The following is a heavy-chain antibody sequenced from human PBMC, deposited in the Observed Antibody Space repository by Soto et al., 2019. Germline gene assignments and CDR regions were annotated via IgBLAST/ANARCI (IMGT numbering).Heavy chain of an antibody. J-gene: IGHJ4*01. D-gene: IGHD2-2*01. CDR3: ARDGVYCSSSTCFGFFDS. V-gene: IGHV4-59*01. Sequence: KPSETLSLTCTVSGDSISSSYWSWIRQPPGKGLEWIGNIYYSGSTNYNPSLKNRVTISVDTSKTQFSLKLISVTAADTAVYYCARDGVYCSSSTCFGFFDSWGQGTLVTVSS. CDR2: IYYSGST. CDR1: GDSISSSY.